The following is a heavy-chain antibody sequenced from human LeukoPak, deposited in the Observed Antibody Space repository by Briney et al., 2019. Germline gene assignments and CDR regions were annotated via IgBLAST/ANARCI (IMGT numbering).Heavy chain of an antibody. CDR3: ARYCSGVSCYAFDY. J-gene: IGHJ4*02. CDR2: INYSGNT. V-gene: IGHV4-31*01. D-gene: IGHD2-15*01. Sequence: SETLSLTCTVSGDSISSGTYYWGWIRQHPGKGLVWIGYINYSGNTYHNPSLKSQVTISVDTSKNLFSLKLNSVTAADTAVYYCARYCSGVSCYAFDYWGQGTLVTVSS. CDR1: GDSISSGTYY.